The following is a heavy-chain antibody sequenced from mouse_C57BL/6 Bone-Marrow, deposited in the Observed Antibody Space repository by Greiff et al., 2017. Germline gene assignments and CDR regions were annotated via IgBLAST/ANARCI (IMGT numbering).Heavy chain of an antibody. CDR2: IDPSDSYT. D-gene: IGHD1-1*01. CDR1: GYTFTSYW. Sequence: QVQLQQPGAELVKPGASVKLSCKASGYTFTSYWMQWVKQRPGQGLEWIGEIDPSDSYTNYNHKFKGKATLTVDTSSSTAYMQLSSRTSDDSAVDYCAREVYGSIPYYAMDYWGQGTSVTVSS. V-gene: IGHV1-50*01. CDR3: AREVYGSIPYYAMDY. J-gene: IGHJ4*01.